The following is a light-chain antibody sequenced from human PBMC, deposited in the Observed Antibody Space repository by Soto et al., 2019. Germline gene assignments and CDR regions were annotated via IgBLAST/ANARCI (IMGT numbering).Light chain of an antibody. J-gene: IGKJ4*01. CDR2: GAS. V-gene: IGKV3-15*01. CDR1: QSVRIN. Sequence: EIVMTQSPATLSVFPGERATLSCWASQSVRINLAWYQQKPGQAPSLLIYGASTRATGCPARFSGSGSGTEFTHTVNSLQSEDSAMYYCQQYNNWPAFTFGGGTKVAIK. CDR3: QQYNNWPAFT.